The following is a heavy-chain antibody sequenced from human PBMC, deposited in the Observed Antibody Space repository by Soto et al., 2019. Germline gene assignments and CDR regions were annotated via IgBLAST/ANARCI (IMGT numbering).Heavy chain of an antibody. V-gene: IGHV1-3*01. CDR2: INAGDGDT. D-gene: IGHD6-6*01. J-gene: IGHJ4*02. CDR1: GYNFGSYT. Sequence: QVLLVQSGTEVKKPGASVRLSCQGSGYNFGSYTMHWVRQAPGRGLEWLGWINAGDGDTRYSPKLRGRVTITRDTSATTLFLDLNSLTSEDTGVYFCARARQVSVVRVQTLLYWGQGTLVTVSS. CDR3: ARARQVSVVRVQTLLY.